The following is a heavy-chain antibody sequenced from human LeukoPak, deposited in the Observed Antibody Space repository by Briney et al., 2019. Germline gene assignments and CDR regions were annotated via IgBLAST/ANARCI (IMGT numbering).Heavy chain of an antibody. D-gene: IGHD3-10*01. J-gene: IGHJ3*02. CDR1: GGSFSGYY. CDR3: ARAVLLWFGESYDAFDI. Sequence: SETLSLTCAVYGGSFSGYYWSWIRQPPGKGLEWIGEINHSGSTNYNPSLKSRVTISVDTSKNQFSLKLSSVTAADTAVYYCARAVLLWFGESYDAFDIWGQGTMVTVSS. V-gene: IGHV4-34*01. CDR2: INHSGST.